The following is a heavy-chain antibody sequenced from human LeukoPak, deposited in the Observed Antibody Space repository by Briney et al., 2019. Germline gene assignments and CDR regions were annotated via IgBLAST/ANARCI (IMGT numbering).Heavy chain of an antibody. CDR3: ARITDYYYDSSGYLDY. J-gene: IGHJ4*02. D-gene: IGHD3-22*01. Sequence: GGSLRLSCAASPFTFSSYCMSWVRQAPGKGLEWVANIKQDGSEKYYVDSLKGRFTISRDNARNSLSLQMHSLRAEDTAVYYCARITDYYYDSSGYLDYWGQGTLVTVSS. V-gene: IGHV3-7*01. CDR2: IKQDGSEK. CDR1: PFTFSSYC.